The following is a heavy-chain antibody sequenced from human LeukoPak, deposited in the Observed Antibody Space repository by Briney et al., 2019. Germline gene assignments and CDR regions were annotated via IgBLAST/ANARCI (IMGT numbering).Heavy chain of an antibody. Sequence: GGSLRLSCAASGVSFSSYWMHWVRQAPGKGLAWVSRINTDGSDTNYADSVKDRFTISRDNAKNTLYLHMKSLRVDDTAVYFCARVGTGSFYVHWGQGTLVTVSS. CDR3: ARVGTGSFYVH. CDR2: INTDGSDT. V-gene: IGHV3-74*01. J-gene: IGHJ4*02. CDR1: GVSFSSYW. D-gene: IGHD3-10*01.